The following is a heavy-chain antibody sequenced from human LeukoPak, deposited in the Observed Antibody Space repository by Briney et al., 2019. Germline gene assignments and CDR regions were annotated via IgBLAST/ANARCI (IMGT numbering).Heavy chain of an antibody. CDR2: IYYSGST. V-gene: IGHV4-59*12. J-gene: IGHJ4*02. Sequence: SETLSLTCSVSGDSMSRYYWSWIRQPPGKGLEWIGYIYYSGSTNYNPSLKSRVTISVDTSRNQFSLKLRAVTAADTAVYYCASYLWFGELLLNYWGQGTLVTVSS. D-gene: IGHD3-10*01. CDR1: GDSMSRYY. CDR3: ASYLWFGELLLNY.